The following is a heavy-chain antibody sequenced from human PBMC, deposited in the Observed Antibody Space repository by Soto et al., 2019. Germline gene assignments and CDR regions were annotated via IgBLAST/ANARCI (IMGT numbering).Heavy chain of an antibody. CDR2: IKSKTDGGTT. D-gene: IGHD6-13*01. CDR1: GFTFSNSW. CDR3: TAAGKSQQLVHYSYYGMDV. J-gene: IGHJ6*02. V-gene: IGHV3-15*07. Sequence: GGSRSLSGAASGFTFSNSWMNWVRQAPGKGLEWVGRIKSKTDGGTTDYAAPGKGRFTISRDDTQNTMYLQMHSLKTAAPAVYYCTAAGKSQQLVHYSYYGMDVWGQGTTVTVSS.